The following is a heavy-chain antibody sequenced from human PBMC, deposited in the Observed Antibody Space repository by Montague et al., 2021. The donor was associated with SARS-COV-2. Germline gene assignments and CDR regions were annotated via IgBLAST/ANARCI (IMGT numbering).Heavy chain of an antibody. V-gene: IGHV3-23*01. J-gene: IGHJ6*02. CDR1: EFTFSRYA. CDR2: ISGSGGST. CDR3: AKVGSSWYHGYYYGMDV. D-gene: IGHD6-13*01. Sequence: SLRLSCAASEFTFSRYAMSLVRQAPGKGLEWVSAISGSGGSTYYXXSLKVRFTISRDNSKNTLYLQMNSLRAEDTAVYYCAKVGSSWYHGYYYGMDVWGQGTTVTVSS.